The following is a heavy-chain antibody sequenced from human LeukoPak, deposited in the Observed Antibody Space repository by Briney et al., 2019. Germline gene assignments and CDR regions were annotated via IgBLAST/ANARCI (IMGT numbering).Heavy chain of an antibody. Sequence: GRSLRLSCAASGFTFDDYAMHWVRQAPGKGLEWVSGISWNSGSIGYADSVKGRFTISRDNAKNSLYLQMNSLRAEDTALYYCAKNACGGDCHVAFDIWGQGAMVTVSS. CDR1: GFTFDDYA. CDR3: AKNACGGDCHVAFDI. D-gene: IGHD2-21*02. J-gene: IGHJ3*02. CDR2: ISWNSGSI. V-gene: IGHV3-9*01.